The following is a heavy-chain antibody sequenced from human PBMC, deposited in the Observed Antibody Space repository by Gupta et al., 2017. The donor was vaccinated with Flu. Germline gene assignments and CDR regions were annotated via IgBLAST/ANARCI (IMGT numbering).Heavy chain of an antibody. CDR3: AKDGSSNWYGKFDP. CDR1: GFTFSSHG. J-gene: IGHJ5*02. D-gene: IGHD6-13*01. V-gene: IGHV3-30*18. Sequence: QVQLVESGGGVVQPGRSLRLSCSASGFTFSSHGMHWVRQAPGKGLEWVAAISFDGKIKYYADSVKGRFAISRDNPKKVLYLQMNSLRPEDTVFYHCAKDGSSNWYGKFDPWGQGTQVTVSS. CDR2: ISFDGKIK.